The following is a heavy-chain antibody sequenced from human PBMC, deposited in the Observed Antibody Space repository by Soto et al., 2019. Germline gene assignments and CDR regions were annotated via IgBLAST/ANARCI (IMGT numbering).Heavy chain of an antibody. CDR1: GFTFSTYW. D-gene: IGHD2-21*01. J-gene: IGHJ6*02. Sequence: PGGSLRLCCAASGFTFSTYWMSGVRQAPGKGLEWVANIKLDGSEKYYVDSVKGRFTISRDNAKNSLYIQMNSLRAEDTAMYYCARGRRVIHTSSYYNGLDVWGLGTTVTVSS. CDR2: IKLDGSEK. CDR3: ARGRRVIHTSSYYNGLDV. V-gene: IGHV3-7*05.